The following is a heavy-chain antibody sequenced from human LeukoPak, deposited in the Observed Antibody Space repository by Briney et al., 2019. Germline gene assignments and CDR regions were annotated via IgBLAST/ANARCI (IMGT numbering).Heavy chain of an antibody. CDR1: GFTFSSYT. CDR3: AREDNYDILTGYSKSIDY. Sequence: GGSLRLSCAASGFTFSSYTMNWVRQAPGKGLEWVSSISSSSSYIYYADSVKGRFTISRDNAKNSLYPQMNSLRAEDTAVYYCAREDNYDILTGYSKSIDYWGQGTLVTVSS. V-gene: IGHV3-21*01. D-gene: IGHD3-9*01. J-gene: IGHJ4*02. CDR2: ISSSSSYI.